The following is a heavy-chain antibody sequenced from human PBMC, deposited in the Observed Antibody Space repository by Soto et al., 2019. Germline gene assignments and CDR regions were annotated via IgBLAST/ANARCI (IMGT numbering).Heavy chain of an antibody. J-gene: IGHJ6*02. CDR2: ISSRGDT. CDR3: AREETAWPLAYGLDV. CDR1: AFSFSTYS. D-gene: IGHD2-21*02. V-gene: IGHV3-21*01. Sequence: GXSLRLSGAASAFSFSTYSMNWVGQAPGKGLEWVSSISSRGDTYYADSVKGRFTISRDNAKNSVSLQMDSLRAEDAAVYYCAREETAWPLAYGLDVWGQGTTVTVSS.